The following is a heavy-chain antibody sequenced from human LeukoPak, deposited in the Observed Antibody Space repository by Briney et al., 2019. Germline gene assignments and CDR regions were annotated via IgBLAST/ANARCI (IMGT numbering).Heavy chain of an antibody. CDR1: GYTFTGFY. J-gene: IGHJ4*02. CDR3: ERRKQLVTDY. CDR2: INPNSGGT. V-gene: IGHV1-2*02. Sequence: ASVKVSCKASGYTFTGFYMHWVRQAPGQGLEWMGWINPNSGGTNYAQKFPGRVTMTRDTSISTAYMELSRLRSDDTAVYYCERRKQLVTDYWGQGTLVTVSS. D-gene: IGHD6-6*01.